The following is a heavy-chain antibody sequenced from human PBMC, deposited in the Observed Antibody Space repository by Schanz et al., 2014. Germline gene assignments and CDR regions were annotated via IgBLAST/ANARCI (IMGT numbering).Heavy chain of an antibody. D-gene: IGHD3-3*01. CDR2: VSRSTPDI. CDR3: VRDSFFAFDY. Sequence: ERLVESGGGVVQPGRSLRLSCAASGFIFSNYGMHWVRQAPGKGLEWVSYVSRSTPDIYYADSVKGRFTMSRDNAKNSVFLQMNSLRPEDTAVYYCVRDSFFAFDYWGQGTLVTVSS. V-gene: IGHV3-48*01. J-gene: IGHJ4*02. CDR1: GFIFSNYG.